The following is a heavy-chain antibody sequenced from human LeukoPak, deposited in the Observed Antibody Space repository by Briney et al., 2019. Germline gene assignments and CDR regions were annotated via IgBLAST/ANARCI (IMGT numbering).Heavy chain of an antibody. Sequence: SETLSLTCAVYGGSFSGYYWSWIRQPPGKGLEWIGEINHSGSTNYNPSLKSRVTISVDTSKNQFSLKLSSVTAADTAVYYYARPKWLRSNWFDPWGQGTLVIVSS. J-gene: IGHJ5*02. CDR3: ARPKWLRSNWFDP. CDR2: INHSGST. CDR1: GGSFSGYY. D-gene: IGHD5-12*01. V-gene: IGHV4-34*01.